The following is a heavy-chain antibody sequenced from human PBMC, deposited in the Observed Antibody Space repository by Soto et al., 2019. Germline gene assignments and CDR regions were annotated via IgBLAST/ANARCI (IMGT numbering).Heavy chain of an antibody. CDR1: GGSFSPFY. Sequence: QVQLQQWGAGLLKPSETLSLTCAVYGGSFSPFYWSWIRQPPGKGLEWIGEINHSGSTNYNTSLTSRVTISVDTSKNQFSLKLSSVTAADTAMYYCARGRDYWGQGTLVTVSS. V-gene: IGHV4-34*01. J-gene: IGHJ4*02. CDR3: ARGRDY. CDR2: INHSGST.